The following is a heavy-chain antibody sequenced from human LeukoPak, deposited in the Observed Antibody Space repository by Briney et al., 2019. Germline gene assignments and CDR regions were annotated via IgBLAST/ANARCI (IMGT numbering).Heavy chain of an antibody. J-gene: IGHJ3*02. Sequence: GSLRLSCTASGFTFGDYAMSWVRQAPGKGLEWVGFIRSKAYGGTTEYAASVKGRFTISRDDSKSIAYLQMNSLKTEDTAVYYCTRVALDYYDSSGYYSSRAFDIWGQGTMVTASS. CDR1: GFTFGDYA. V-gene: IGHV3-49*04. D-gene: IGHD3-22*01. CDR2: IRSKAYGGTT. CDR3: TRVALDYYDSSGYYSSRAFDI.